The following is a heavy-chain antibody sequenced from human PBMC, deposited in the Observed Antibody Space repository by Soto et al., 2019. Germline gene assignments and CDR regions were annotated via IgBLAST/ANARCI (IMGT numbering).Heavy chain of an antibody. CDR1: GFTFDDYA. CDR2: ISWNSGSI. D-gene: IGHD6-6*01. V-gene: IGHV3-9*01. Sequence: GGSLRLSCAASGFTFDDYAMHWVRQAPGKGLEWVSGISWNSGSIGYADSVKGRFTISRDNAKNSLYLQMNSLRAEDTALYYCAKGSSRYYSGMDVWGQGTTVTVSS. J-gene: IGHJ6*02. CDR3: AKGSSRYYSGMDV.